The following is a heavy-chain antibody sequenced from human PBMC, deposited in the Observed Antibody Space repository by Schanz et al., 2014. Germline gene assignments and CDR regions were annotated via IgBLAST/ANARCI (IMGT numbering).Heavy chain of an antibody. CDR3: ARPSDSSWYMDV. J-gene: IGHJ6*03. V-gene: IGHV3-21*01. D-gene: IGHD2-21*02. CDR2: ISSSGSYI. Sequence: EVQLVESGGGLVKPGGSLRLSCAASGFTFNNFNMNWVRQAPGKGLEWVSSISSSGSYISYADSVKGRFTISRDNAKNSLYLQMNSLRAEDTAVYYCARPSDSSWYMDVWGKGTTVTVSS. CDR1: GFTFNNFN.